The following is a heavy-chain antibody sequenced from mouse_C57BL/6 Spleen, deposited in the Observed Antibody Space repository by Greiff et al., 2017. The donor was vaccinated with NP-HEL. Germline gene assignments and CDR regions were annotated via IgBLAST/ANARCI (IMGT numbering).Heavy chain of an antibody. CDR1: GFSLTSYG. Sequence: QVQLKESGPGLVQPSQSLSITCTVSGFSLTSYGVHWVRQSPGKGLEWLGVIWRGGSTDYNAAFMSRLSITKDNSKSQVFFKMNSLQADDTAIYYCAKNGNPGDYYAMDYWGQGTSVTVSS. CDR2: IWRGGST. D-gene: IGHD2-1*01. J-gene: IGHJ4*01. CDR3: AKNGNPGDYYAMDY. V-gene: IGHV2-5*01.